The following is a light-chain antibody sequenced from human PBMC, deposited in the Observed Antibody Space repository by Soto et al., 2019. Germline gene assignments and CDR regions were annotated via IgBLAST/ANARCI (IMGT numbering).Light chain of an antibody. CDR3: DSYTSSSTYV. V-gene: IGLV2-14*01. CDR2: DVS. J-gene: IGLJ1*01. Sequence: QSVLTQPASVSGSPGQSITISCSGTGSDVGAYNYVSWYHQHPAKAPKLMIYDVSNRPSGVSDRFSGSKSGNMASLTISGLQAEDEADYYCDSYTSSSTYVFGSGTKVTVL. CDR1: GSDVGAYNY.